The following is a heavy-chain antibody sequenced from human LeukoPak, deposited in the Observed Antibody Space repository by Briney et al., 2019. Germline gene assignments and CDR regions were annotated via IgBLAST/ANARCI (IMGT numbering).Heavy chain of an antibody. Sequence: ASVKVSCKASGYTFTSYYMHWVRQAPGQGLEWMGIINPSGGSTSYAQKFQGRVTLTRDMSTSTDYLELSSLRSEDTAVYYCARAVRGVNYYYMDVWGKGTTVTISS. CDR1: GYTFTSYY. D-gene: IGHD3-10*01. CDR2: INPSGGST. V-gene: IGHV1-46*01. CDR3: ARAVRGVNYYYMDV. J-gene: IGHJ6*03.